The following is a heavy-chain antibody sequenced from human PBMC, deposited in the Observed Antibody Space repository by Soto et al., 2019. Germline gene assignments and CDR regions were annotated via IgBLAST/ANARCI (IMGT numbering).Heavy chain of an antibody. D-gene: IGHD3-9*01. CDR3: AKLEALRYFDWLLPPTSDGFDL. CDR2: ISGSGGST. V-gene: IGHV3-23*01. CDR1: GFTFSSYA. J-gene: IGHJ3*01. Sequence: HPGGSLRLSCAASGFTFSSYAMSWFRQAPGKGLEWVSAISGSGGSTYYADSVKGRFTISRDNSKNTLYLQMNSLRAEDTAVYYCAKLEALRYFDWLLPPTSDGFDLWGQGTMVTV.